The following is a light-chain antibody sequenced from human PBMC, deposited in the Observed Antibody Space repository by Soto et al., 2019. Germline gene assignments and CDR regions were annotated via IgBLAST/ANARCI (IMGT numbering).Light chain of an antibody. J-gene: IGLJ1*01. CDR2: GNN. CDR3: QSHDSSLSGPV. CDR1: SSNIGATYA. Sequence: QSVLTQLPSVSGAPGQRVTISCTGSSSNIGATYAVHWYQHLPGRAPKLLIYGNNNRPSGVPDRFSGSKSGTSASLAITGLQAEDEADYYCQSHDSSLSGPVFGTGTKVTVL. V-gene: IGLV1-40*01.